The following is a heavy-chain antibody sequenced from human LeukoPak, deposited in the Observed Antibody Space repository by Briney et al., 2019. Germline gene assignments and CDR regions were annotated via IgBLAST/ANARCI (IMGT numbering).Heavy chain of an antibody. CDR2: IKQDGTEK. V-gene: IGHV3-7*01. J-gene: IGHJ4*02. Sequence: GGSLRLSCAASGFTFSRFWMSWVRQAPGKGLEWVANIKQDGTEKYYVDSVKGRFTISRDNAKNSVYLQMSSLRAEDTAVYYCVRHRTASDYWGQGALVTVSS. CDR1: GFTFSRFW. D-gene: IGHD1-1*01. CDR3: VRHRTASDY.